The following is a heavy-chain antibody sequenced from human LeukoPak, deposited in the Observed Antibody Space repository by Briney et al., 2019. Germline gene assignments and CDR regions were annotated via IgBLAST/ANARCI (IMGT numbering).Heavy chain of an antibody. V-gene: IGHV3-23*01. CDR3: AKTSGSHSLDGGNWFDP. J-gene: IGHJ5*02. CDR1: GFTFSSYA. Sequence: GGSLRLSCAASGFTFSSYAMSWVRQAPGKGLEWVSAISGSGGSTNYADSVKGRFTISRDNSKNTLYLQMNSLRAEDTAVYYCAKTSGSHSLDGGNWFDPWGQGTLVTVSS. CDR2: ISGSGGST. D-gene: IGHD1-26*01.